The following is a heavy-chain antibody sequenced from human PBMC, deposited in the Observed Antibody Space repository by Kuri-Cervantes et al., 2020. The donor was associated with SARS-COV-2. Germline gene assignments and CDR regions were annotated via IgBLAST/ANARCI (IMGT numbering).Heavy chain of an antibody. J-gene: IGHJ4*02. D-gene: IGHD6-13*01. Sequence: ASVKVSCKASGYTFTSHYMHWVRQAPGQGLEWMGIINPSGGSTSYAQKFQGRVTMTRDTSTSTVYMELSSLRSEDTAVYYCATDHIAAAGLFDYWGQGTLVTVSS. CDR1: GYTFTSHY. V-gene: IGHV1-46*01. CDR2: INPSGGST. CDR3: ATDHIAAAGLFDY.